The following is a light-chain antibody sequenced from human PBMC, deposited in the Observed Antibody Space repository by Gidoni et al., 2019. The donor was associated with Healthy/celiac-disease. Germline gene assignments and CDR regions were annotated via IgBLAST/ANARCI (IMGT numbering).Light chain of an antibody. V-gene: IGKV1-9*01. CDR1: QGISSY. CDR2: AAS. CDR3: QQLNSYPPYT. Sequence: DIQLPQSPSFLSASVVDRVTITCRASQGISSYLAWYQQKPGKAPKLLIYAASTLQSGVPSRFSGSGSGTEFTLTISSLQPEDFATYYCQQLNSYPPYTFGQGTKLEIK. J-gene: IGKJ2*01.